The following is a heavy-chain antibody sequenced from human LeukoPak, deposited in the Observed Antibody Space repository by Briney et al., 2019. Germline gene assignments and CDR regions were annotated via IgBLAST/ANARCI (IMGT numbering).Heavy chain of an antibody. CDR3: ARDRDWAFDY. Sequence: GGSLRLSCAASGFIFSYYGMHWVRQAPGKGLEWVAFIRYDGSDKYYADSMKGRFTISRDNSKNTLYLQMNSLRAEDTAVYYCARDRDWAFDYWGQGILVTVSS. CDR1: GFIFSYYG. D-gene: IGHD2-21*01. V-gene: IGHV3-30*02. J-gene: IGHJ4*02. CDR2: IRYDGSDK.